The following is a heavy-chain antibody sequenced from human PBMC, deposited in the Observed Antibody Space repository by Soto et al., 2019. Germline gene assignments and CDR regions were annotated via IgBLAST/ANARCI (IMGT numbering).Heavy chain of an antibody. CDR2: INHSGST. D-gene: IGHD1-1*01. V-gene: IGHV4-34*01. J-gene: IGHJ6*02. CDR1: GGSFSGYY. Sequence: SETLSLTCAVYGGSFSGYYWSWIRQPPGKGLEWIGEINHSGSTNYNPSLKSRVTISVDTSKNQFSLKLSSVTTADTAVYYCARGHTPLGTTGRWYYYYGMDVWGQGTTVTVSS. CDR3: ARGHTPLGTTGRWYYYYGMDV.